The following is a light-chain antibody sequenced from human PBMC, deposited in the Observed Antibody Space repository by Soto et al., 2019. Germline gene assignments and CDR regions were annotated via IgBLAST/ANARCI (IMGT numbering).Light chain of an antibody. CDR1: QRVSSY. V-gene: IGKV3-11*01. J-gene: IGKJ2*01. CDR2: DAS. Sequence: EIVLTQSPATLSLSPGERATLSCRASQRVSSYLAWYQQKPGQVPRLLIYDASNRAIGIPARFSGSGSGTDFTLTINSLEPEDFAVYYCQQRSNWPPEYTFGQGTKLEIK. CDR3: QQRSNWPPEYT.